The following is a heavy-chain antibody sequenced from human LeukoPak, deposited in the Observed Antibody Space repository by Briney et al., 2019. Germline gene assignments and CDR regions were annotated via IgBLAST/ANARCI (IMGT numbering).Heavy chain of an antibody. Sequence: SETLSLTCTVSGGSISSTSYYWGWIRQPPGKGLEWIGSIYYSGNTYYNPSLKSRVTMSVDTSKNQFSPKLSSVTAADTAVYYCARPYGGNSNFDYWGQGALVTVSS. CDR1: GGSISSTSYY. CDR3: ARPYGGNSNFDY. D-gene: IGHD4-23*01. V-gene: IGHV4-39*01. CDR2: IYYSGNT. J-gene: IGHJ4*02.